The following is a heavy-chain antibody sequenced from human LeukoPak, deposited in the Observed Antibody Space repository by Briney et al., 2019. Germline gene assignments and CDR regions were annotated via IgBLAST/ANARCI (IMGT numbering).Heavy chain of an antibody. CDR1: GFSLSTSGVG. J-gene: IGHJ4*02. CDR2: IYWNDDK. CDR3: AHGRGYDSSGYYLPFDY. D-gene: IGHD3-22*01. Sequence: SGPTLVKPTPTLTLTCTFSGFSLSTSGVGVGWIRQPPGKALEWLALIYWNDDKRYSPSLKSRLTITKDTSKNQVVLTMTNMDPVDTATYYCAHGRGYDSSGYYLPFDYWGQGTLVTVSS. V-gene: IGHV2-5*01.